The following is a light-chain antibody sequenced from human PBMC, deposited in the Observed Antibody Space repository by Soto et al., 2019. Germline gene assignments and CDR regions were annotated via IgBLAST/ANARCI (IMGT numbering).Light chain of an antibody. CDR2: DNN. CDR3: AAWDDSLNGYV. CDR1: SSNIGARFD. V-gene: IGLV1-40*01. J-gene: IGLJ1*01. Sequence: QSVLTQPPSVSGAPGQRVTISCTGSSSNIGARFDVHWYQQLPGRAPKLLIYDNNNRPSGVPDRFSGSRSGTSASLAITGLQAEDEADYYCAAWDDSLNGYVFGTGTKVTVL.